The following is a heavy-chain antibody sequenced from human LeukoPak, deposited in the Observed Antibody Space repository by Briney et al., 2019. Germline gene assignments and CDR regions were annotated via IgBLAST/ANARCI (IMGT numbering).Heavy chain of an antibody. CDR3: ARGGLHYYFDY. Sequence: GGSLRLSCAASGFTFDDYGMSWVRQAPGKRLEWVSGINWNGGSTGYADSVKGRFTISRDNAKNSLYLQMNSLRAEDTALYSCARGGLHYYFDYWGQGTLVTVSS. CDR1: GFTFDDYG. V-gene: IGHV3-20*04. J-gene: IGHJ4*02. CDR2: INWNGGST.